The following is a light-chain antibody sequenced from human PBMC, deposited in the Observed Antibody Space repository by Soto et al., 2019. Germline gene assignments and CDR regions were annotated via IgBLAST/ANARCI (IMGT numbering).Light chain of an antibody. CDR2: GAS. Sequence: EIVMTQSPATLSVSPGERATLSCRASQSVSSNLAWYQQKPGQAPRLLIYGASTRATGIPARFSGSGSGTEFTLTISSLQSEDLAVYYCQQYNNWPWTFGQGTKVE. V-gene: IGKV3-15*01. J-gene: IGKJ1*01. CDR1: QSVSSN. CDR3: QQYNNWPWT.